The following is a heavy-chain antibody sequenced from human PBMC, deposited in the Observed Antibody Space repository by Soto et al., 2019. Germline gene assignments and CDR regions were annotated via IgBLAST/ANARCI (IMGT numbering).Heavy chain of an antibody. J-gene: IGHJ4*02. Sequence: QVQLVQSGAEVKKPGASVKVSCKASGYTFTSYGISWVRQAPGQGLEWMGWISAYNGNTNYAQKLQGRVTMTTDTATSTAYMELRSLRSDDTAVYYCAREYIDLSGIVVVAATDYWGQGTLVTVSS. CDR2: ISAYNGNT. CDR3: AREYIDLSGIVVVAATDY. V-gene: IGHV1-18*01. D-gene: IGHD2-15*01. CDR1: GYTFTSYG.